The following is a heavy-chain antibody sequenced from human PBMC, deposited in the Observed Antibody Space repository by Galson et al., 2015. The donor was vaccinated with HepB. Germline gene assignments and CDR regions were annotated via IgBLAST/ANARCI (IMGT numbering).Heavy chain of an antibody. J-gene: IGHJ4*02. Sequence: SLRLSCAASGFTFSSYAMHWVRQAPGKGLEWVAVISYDGSNKYYADSVKGRFTISRDNSKNTLYLQMNSLRAEDTAVYYCARGSMMGIAVAGKNDYWGQGTLVTVSS. CDR3: ARGSMMGIAVAGKNDY. CDR1: GFTFSSYA. V-gene: IGHV3-30*04. CDR2: ISYDGSNK. D-gene: IGHD6-19*01.